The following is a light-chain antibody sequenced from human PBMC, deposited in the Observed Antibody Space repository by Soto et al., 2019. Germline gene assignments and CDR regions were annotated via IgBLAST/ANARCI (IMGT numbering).Light chain of an antibody. J-gene: IGKJ1*01. CDR2: GAF. CDR3: LQDHNYPWT. CDR1: QSLLHSNGYNY. V-gene: IGKV1-6*02. Sequence: NHSPLSLPVTPGEPASISCRSSQSLLHSNGYNYLGWYQQKPGNAPKLLIYGAFNLQTGVPSRFSGSGFGTDFTLTISSLQPEDFATYYCLQDHNYPWTFGQGTKVDIK.